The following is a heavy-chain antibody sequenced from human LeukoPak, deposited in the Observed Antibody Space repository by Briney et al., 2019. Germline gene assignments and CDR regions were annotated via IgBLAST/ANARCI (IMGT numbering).Heavy chain of an antibody. D-gene: IGHD6-13*01. Sequence: TGGSLRLSCTASGFTFSNYAMTWVRQAPGKGLEWVSSMNPVYYADSVKGRFTISRDDSKNTLFLQMNSLRAEDTAVYYCARGSSSWYYPFDYWGQGTLVTVSS. CDR1: GFTFSNYA. V-gene: IGHV3-23*05. CDR2: MNPV. J-gene: IGHJ4*02. CDR3: ARGSSSWYYPFDY.